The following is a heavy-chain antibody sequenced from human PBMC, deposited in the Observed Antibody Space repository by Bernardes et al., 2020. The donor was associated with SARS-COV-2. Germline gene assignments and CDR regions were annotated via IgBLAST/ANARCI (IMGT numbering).Heavy chain of an antibody. CDR3: VLTPVGDTLTAYYFKW. CDR2: IYSGGRT. J-gene: IGHJ4*02. CDR1: GFPVSSNF. Sequence: GGSLRLSCAASGFPVSSNFMSWVRQAPGKGLEWVSIIYSGGRTYYGDSVKGRFSVSRDNSKNTLYLQMNSLRAGDTAVYYCVLTPVGDTLTAYYFKWWGQGTLVTVSS. D-gene: IGHD3-9*01. V-gene: IGHV3-66*01.